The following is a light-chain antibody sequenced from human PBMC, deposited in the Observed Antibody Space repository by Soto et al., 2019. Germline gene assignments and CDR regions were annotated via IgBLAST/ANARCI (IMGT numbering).Light chain of an antibody. V-gene: IGLV2-8*01. Sequence: QSALTQPPSASGSPGQSVTISCIGTSSDVGGYNYVSWYQQHPGKAPKLMIYEVSKRPSGVPDRFSGSKSGNTASLTVSGLQAEDEADYYCSSYAASNKLGVFGGGTKLT. CDR3: SSYAASNKLGV. CDR1: SSDVGGYNY. CDR2: EVS. J-gene: IGLJ2*01.